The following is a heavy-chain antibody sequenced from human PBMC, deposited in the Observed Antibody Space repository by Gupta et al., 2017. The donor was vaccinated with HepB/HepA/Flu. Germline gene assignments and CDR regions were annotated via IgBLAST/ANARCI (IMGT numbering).Heavy chain of an antibody. CDR1: GAPITSGGYY. V-gene: IGHV4-31*03. J-gene: IGHJ5*02. Sequence: QVQLQESGPGLVKPSQTLSLTCTVSGAPITSGGYYWTWIRQHPGKGLEWIGYIYYTGRTYYNPSLESRVTMSADTSKNQFSLKLTSVTAADTAVYYCARDGSSVYNYFDPWGQGTLVTVSS. CDR2: IYYTGRT. D-gene: IGHD2-15*01. CDR3: ARDGSSVYNYFDP.